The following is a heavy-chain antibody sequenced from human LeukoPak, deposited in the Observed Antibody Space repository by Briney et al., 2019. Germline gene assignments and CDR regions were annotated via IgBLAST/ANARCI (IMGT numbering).Heavy chain of an antibody. Sequence: SETLSLTCTVSGGSISSGGNYWSWIRQPPGKGLEWIGYIDHSGSTYYNPSLKSRVSISVDRSKNQSSLKLSSVTAADTAVYYCAREYSSSPANFDYWGQGTLVTVSS. V-gene: IGHV4-30-2*01. D-gene: IGHD6-6*01. J-gene: IGHJ4*02. CDR3: AREYSSSPANFDY. CDR1: GGSISSGGNY. CDR2: IDHSGST.